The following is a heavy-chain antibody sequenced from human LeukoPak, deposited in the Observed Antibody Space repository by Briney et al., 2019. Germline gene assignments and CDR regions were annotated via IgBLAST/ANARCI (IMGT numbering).Heavy chain of an antibody. Sequence: QPGGSLRLSCAASGFTFSTYGMHWVRQAPGKGLEWVAFIRYDGSNKYYVDSVKGRFTISRDNSKNTLYLEMNNLRAEDTAVYYCAKNLPYSSGSFDYWGQGILVTVAS. J-gene: IGHJ4*02. D-gene: IGHD6-19*01. CDR1: GFTFSTYG. V-gene: IGHV3-30*02. CDR2: IRYDGSNK. CDR3: AKNLPYSSGSFDY.